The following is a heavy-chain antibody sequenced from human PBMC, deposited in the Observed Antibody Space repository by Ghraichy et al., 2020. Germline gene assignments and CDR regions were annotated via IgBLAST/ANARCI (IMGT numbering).Heavy chain of an antibody. J-gene: IGHJ5*02. CDR2: INTNTGNP. CDR1: GYTFTSYG. D-gene: IGHD6-13*01. CDR3: AKIGGISAAGDYNWFDP. Sequence: ASVKVSCKASGYTFTSYGMNWVRQAPGQGLEWMGWINTNTGNPTYAQGFTGRFVFSLDTSVTTAYLQISSLKAEDTAVYYCAKIGGISAAGDYNWFDPWGQGTLVTVSS. V-gene: IGHV7-4-1*02.